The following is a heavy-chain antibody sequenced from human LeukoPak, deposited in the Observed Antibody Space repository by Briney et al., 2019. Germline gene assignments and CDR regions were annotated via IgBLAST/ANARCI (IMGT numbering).Heavy chain of an antibody. J-gene: IGHJ4*02. Sequence: SETLSLTCAVYGGSFSGYYWSWIRQPPGKGLEWIGEINHSGSTNYNPSLRSRVTISVDTSKNQFSLKLSSVTAADTAVYYCARDRDSNYGFDYWGQGTLVTVSS. D-gene: IGHD4-4*01. CDR1: GGSFSGYY. CDR2: INHSGST. CDR3: ARDRDSNYGFDY. V-gene: IGHV4-34*01.